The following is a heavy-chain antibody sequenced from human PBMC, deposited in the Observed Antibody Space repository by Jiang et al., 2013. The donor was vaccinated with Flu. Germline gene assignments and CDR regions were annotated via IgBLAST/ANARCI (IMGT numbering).Heavy chain of an antibody. D-gene: IGHD3-3*01. J-gene: IGHJ4*02. CDR2: IWYDESSK. CDR3: ARNYDFWSGPGY. Sequence: VVQPGRSLRLSCAASGFTFSSYNMHWVRQAPGKGLEWVAVIWYDESSKYYADSVKGRFTISRDNSKNTLFLQMNSLRAEDTAVYYCARNYDFWSGPGYWGQGTLVTVSS. CDR1: GFTFSSYN. V-gene: IGHV3-33*01.